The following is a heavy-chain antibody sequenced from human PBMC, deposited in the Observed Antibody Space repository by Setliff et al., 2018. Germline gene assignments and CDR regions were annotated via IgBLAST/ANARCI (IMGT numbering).Heavy chain of an antibody. V-gene: IGHV4-39*07. CDR1: GGSISRSSYY. J-gene: IGHJ3*02. D-gene: IGHD3-22*01. CDR2: IYHSGST. Sequence: SETLSLTCTVSGGSISRSSYYWGWIRQPPGKGLEWIGSIYHSGSTNYNPSLKSRVTISVDTSKNQFSLKLSSVTAADTAVYYCAREGYDSSGYWALDAFDIWGQGTMVT. CDR3: AREGYDSSGYWALDAFDI.